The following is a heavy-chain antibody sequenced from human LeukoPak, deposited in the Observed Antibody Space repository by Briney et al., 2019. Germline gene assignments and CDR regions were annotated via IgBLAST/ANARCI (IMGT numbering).Heavy chain of an antibody. J-gene: IGHJ5*02. CDR1: GGSISSSSYY. V-gene: IGHV4-39*01. CDR2: IYYSGST. Sequence: PSETLSLTCTVSGGSISSSSYYWGWIRQPPGKGLEWIGSIYYSGSTYYNPSLKSRVTISVDTSKNQFSLKLSSVTAADTAVYYCARHAIVVPYNWFDPWGQGTLVTVSS. CDR3: ARHAIVVPYNWFDP. D-gene: IGHD3-22*01.